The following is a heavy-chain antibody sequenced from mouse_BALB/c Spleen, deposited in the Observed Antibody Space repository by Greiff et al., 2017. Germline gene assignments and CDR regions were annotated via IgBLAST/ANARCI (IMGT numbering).Heavy chain of an antibody. CDR3: ARTPGFAY. CDR1: GYTFTDYV. J-gene: IGHJ3*01. CDR2: IYPGSGST. V-gene: IGHV1-77*01. Sequence: QVQLQQSGPELVKPGASVKMSCKASGYTFTDYVISWVKQRPGQGLEWIGEIYPGSGSTYYNEKVKGKATLTADKSSNTAYMQLSSLTSEDSAVYFCARTPGFAYWGQGTLVTVSA.